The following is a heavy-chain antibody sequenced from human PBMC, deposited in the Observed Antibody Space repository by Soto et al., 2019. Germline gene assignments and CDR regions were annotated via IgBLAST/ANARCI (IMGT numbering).Heavy chain of an antibody. CDR1: GFTFSSYA. Sequence: GGSLRLSCAASGFTFSSYAMSWVRQAPGKGLEWVSAISGSGGRTYYADSVKGRFTISRDNSKNTLYLQMNSLRAEDTAVYYCAKLGYCSSTSCYADYWGQGTLVTVSS. CDR2: ISGSGGRT. D-gene: IGHD2-2*01. CDR3: AKLGYCSSTSCYADY. V-gene: IGHV3-23*01. J-gene: IGHJ4*02.